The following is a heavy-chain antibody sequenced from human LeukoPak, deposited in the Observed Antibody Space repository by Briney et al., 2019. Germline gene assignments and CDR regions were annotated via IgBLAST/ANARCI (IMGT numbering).Heavy chain of an antibody. V-gene: IGHV3-7*01. CDR1: GFTFSNYW. D-gene: IGHD3-10*01. J-gene: IGHJ4*02. CDR2: IKQDGSDK. CDR3: ARDRRVGEGLFDY. Sequence: GGSLRLSCAASGFTFSNYWMSWVRQAPGKGLEWVANIKQDGSDKYYVDSVKGRFTISRDNAKNSLYLQMNSLRAEDTAVYYCARDRRVGEGLFDYWGQGTLVTVSS.